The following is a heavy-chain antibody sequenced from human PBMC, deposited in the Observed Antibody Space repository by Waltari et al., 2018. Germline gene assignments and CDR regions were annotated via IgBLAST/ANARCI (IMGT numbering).Heavy chain of an antibody. CDR2: INHNNGGT. Sequence: QVQIVQSGAGVKEPGASVKVSCKASAYTSPGYYIHWVRQAPGQGLEWMGWINHNNGGTKYSQNFQGRVTMTRDTSISTAYMELSSLTSDDTAVYYCARRKDGSSWGYDYWGQGTLVTVSS. CDR1: AYTSPGYY. V-gene: IGHV1-2*02. CDR3: ARRKDGSSWGYDY. D-gene: IGHD6-6*01. J-gene: IGHJ4*02.